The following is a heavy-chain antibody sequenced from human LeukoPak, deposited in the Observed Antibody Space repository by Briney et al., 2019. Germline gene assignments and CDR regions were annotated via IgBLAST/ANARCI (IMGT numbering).Heavy chain of an antibody. CDR1: GGSISSGGYY. V-gene: IGHV4-30-2*01. CDR3: ASLSVSYCSSTSCPKDAFDI. J-gene: IGHJ3*02. D-gene: IGHD2-2*01. CDR2: IYHSGST. Sequence: TLSLTCTVSGGSISSGGYYWSWIRQPPGKGLEWIGYIYHSGSTYYNPSLKSRVTISVDRSKNQFSLKLCSVTAADTAVYYCASLSVSYCSSTSCPKDAFDIWGQGTMVTVSS.